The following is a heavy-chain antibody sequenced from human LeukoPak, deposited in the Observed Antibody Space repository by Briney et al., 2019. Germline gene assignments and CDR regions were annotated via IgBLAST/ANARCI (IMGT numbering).Heavy chain of an antibody. V-gene: IGHV1-58*02. J-gene: IGHJ4*02. CDR1: GFTVTSSA. D-gene: IGHD3-22*01. CDR3: AADYSYSDSSGPIGY. CDR2: IVVGSGNT. Sequence: SVKVSCQASGFTVTSSAMQGVRQARGQRLEWIGWIVVGSGNTNYAQKFQERVTITRDMSTSTAYMELSSLRSEDTAVYYCAADYSYSDSSGPIGYWGQGTLVTVSS.